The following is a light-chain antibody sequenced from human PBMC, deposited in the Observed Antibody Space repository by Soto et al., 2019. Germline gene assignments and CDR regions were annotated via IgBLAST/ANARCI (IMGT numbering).Light chain of an antibody. CDR3: QQSYSTTWT. J-gene: IGKJ1*01. Sequence: DIHMTQSPSSLSASVGDRVTITCRASQSISTYLSWYQQKPGKAPKLLIFAASSLQSEVPSRFSGSRSGTDFTLTISGLQPEDFVTYYCQQSYSTTWTFGQGTKVEIK. CDR2: AAS. V-gene: IGKV1-39*01. CDR1: QSISTY.